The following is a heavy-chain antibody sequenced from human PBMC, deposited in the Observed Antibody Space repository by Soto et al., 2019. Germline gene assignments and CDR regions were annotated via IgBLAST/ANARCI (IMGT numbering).Heavy chain of an antibody. D-gene: IGHD3-9*01. CDR2: IYYSGNT. Sequence: SETLSLTCAVSGGSINSGYYYWSWIRQPPGKGLEWIGNIYYSGNTYYNPSLKSRLIISIDTSKYQFSLKVGSVTAAGPGVYYCASSPISGMHVRGQGTMLTVSS. CDR3: ASSPISGMHV. CDR1: GGSINSGYYY. J-gene: IGHJ6*02. V-gene: IGHV4-30-4*01.